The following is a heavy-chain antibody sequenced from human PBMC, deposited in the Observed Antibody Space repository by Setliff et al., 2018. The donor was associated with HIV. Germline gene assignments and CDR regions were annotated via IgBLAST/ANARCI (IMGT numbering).Heavy chain of an antibody. CDR2: IYHGGST. D-gene: IGHD6-19*01. Sequence: TSETLSLTCTVSGYSISSGYYWGWIRQPPGKGLEWIGNIYHGGSTYYNPSLKSRVTISVDTSKNQFSLKLSSVTAADTAVYYCARRSGWSLDYWGQGTLVTVSS. J-gene: IGHJ4*02. CDR3: ARRSGWSLDY. CDR1: GYSISSGYY. V-gene: IGHV4-38-2*02.